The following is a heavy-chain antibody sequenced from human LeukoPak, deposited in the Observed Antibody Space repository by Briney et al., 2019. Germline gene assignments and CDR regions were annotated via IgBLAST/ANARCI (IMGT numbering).Heavy chain of an antibody. V-gene: IGHV1-46*01. D-gene: IGHD5-18*01. J-gene: IGHJ2*01. CDR3: ARDAWTEPDIAMVKRIDWYFDL. Sequence: ASVKVSCKASGYTFTSYYMHWVRQAPGQGLEWMGIINPSGGSTSYAQKFQGRVTMTRDTSTSTVYMELSSLRSEDTAVYYCARDAWTEPDIAMVKRIDWYFDLWGRGTLVTVSS. CDR2: INPSGGST. CDR1: GYTFTSYY.